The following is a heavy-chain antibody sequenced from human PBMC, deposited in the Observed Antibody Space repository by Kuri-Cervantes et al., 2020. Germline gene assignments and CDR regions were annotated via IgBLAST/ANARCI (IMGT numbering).Heavy chain of an antibody. Sequence: GSLRLSCAVYDGSSSDYSWSWIRQPPGKGLEWIGEINHGGGTNYNPSLKSRVTISVDTSKNQFSLRLSSVTAADTAVYYCARAGGVRSPLFSYYYGLDVWGRGTTVTVSS. J-gene: IGHJ6*02. V-gene: IGHV4-34*01. CDR3: ARAGGVRSPLFSYYYGLDV. CDR1: DGSSSDYS. CDR2: INHGGGT. D-gene: IGHD3-16*01.